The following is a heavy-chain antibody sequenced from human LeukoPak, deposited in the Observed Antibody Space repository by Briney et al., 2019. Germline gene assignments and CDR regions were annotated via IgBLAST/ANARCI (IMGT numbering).Heavy chain of an antibody. CDR1: GGSISSYY. CDR3: VGDYGDYVGYYFDY. CDR2: IYTSWST. V-gene: IGHV4-4*07. D-gene: IGHD4-17*01. J-gene: IGHJ4*02. Sequence: KPSETLSLTCTVSGGSISSYYWSWIRQPAGKGLEWIGRIYTSWSTNYNPSLKSRVTMSVDTSKNQFSLKLSSVTAADTAVYYCVGDYGDYVGYYFDYWGQGTLVTVSS.